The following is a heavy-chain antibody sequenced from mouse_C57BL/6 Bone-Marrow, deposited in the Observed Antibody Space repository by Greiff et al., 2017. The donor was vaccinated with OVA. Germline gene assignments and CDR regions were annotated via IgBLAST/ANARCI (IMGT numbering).Heavy chain of an antibody. CDR2: INPNNGGT. J-gene: IGHJ1*03. D-gene: IGHD1-1*01. CDR3: AEGYYGSRDWYFDV. CDR1: GYTFTDYY. Sequence: EVQLQQSGPELVKPGASVKISCKASGYTFTDYYMNWVKQSHGKSLEWIGDINPNNGGTSYNQKFKGKATLTVDKSSSTAYMELRSLTSEDSAVYYCAEGYYGSRDWYFDVWGTGTTVTVSS. V-gene: IGHV1-26*01.